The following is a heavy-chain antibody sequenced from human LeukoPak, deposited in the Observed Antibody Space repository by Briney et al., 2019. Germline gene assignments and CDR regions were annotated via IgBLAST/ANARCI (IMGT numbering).Heavy chain of an antibody. CDR1: GYTFTGYY. CDR3: ARGAEVPAANMGVDY. J-gene: IGHJ4*02. D-gene: IGHD2-2*01. V-gene: IGHV1-2*02. CDR2: INPNSGGT. Sequence: GASVKVSCKASGYTFTGYYMHWVRQAPGQGLEWMGWINPNSGGTNYAQKFQGRVTMTRDTSISTAYMELSRLRSDDTAVYYCARGAEVPAANMGVDYWGQGTLVTVSS.